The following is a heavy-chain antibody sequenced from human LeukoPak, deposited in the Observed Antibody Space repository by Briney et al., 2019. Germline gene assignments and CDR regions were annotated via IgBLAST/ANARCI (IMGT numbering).Heavy chain of an antibody. Sequence: SGTLSLTCAVSGCTISSYYWSWIRQPPGKGLEWIGGIYFSGGTNYNPSLKSGGTISLDTSKTQYSLTLSSGTAADTAVYYCAGRERNVLEYWGQGTLVTVSS. D-gene: IGHD1-26*01. CDR2: IYFSGGT. V-gene: IGHV4-59*01. CDR1: GCTISSYY. J-gene: IGHJ4*02. CDR3: AGRERNVLEY.